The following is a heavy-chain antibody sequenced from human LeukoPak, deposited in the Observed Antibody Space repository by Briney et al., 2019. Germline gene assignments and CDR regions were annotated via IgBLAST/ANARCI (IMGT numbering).Heavy chain of an antibody. V-gene: IGHV3-23*01. D-gene: IGHD3-16*01. CDR1: GFTFSSYA. J-gene: IGHJ3*02. Sequence: GGSLRLSCAASGFTFSSYAMSWVRRAPGKGLEWVSTITGSSGSAFTYYADSVKGRCTVTRDNSKNTLYLQMNSLRAEDTAVYYCAKENTPFGSSVFQRVGGAFDIWGQGTRVTVSS. CDR3: AKENTPFGSSVFQRVGGAFDI. CDR2: ITGSSGSAFT.